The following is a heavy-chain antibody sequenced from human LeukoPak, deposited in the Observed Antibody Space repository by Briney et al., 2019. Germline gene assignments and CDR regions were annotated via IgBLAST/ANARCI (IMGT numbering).Heavy chain of an antibody. J-gene: IGHJ4*02. CDR2: LSGSGGNI. Sequence: GGSLRLSCAVSGFTLSNYAMSWVRQAPGKGLEWVSALSGSGGNIYYTDSVKGRFTISRDNAKNSLYLQMNSLRAEDTALYYCARGATYQYFDYWGQGTLVTVSS. CDR1: GFTLSNYA. CDR3: ARGATYQYFDY. V-gene: IGHV3-23*01.